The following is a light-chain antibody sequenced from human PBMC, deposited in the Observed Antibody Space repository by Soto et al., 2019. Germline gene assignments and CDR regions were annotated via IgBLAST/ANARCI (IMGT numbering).Light chain of an antibody. CDR3: SSLTTTNTYV. Sequence: QCVLTHPASVYGSPGQSIAMSCTGTSSDVGTHNFVSWYQQHPGKAPKLIIYDVSNRPSGVSDRFFGSKSGNTASLTISGLQAEDEADYYCSSLTTTNTYVFGTGTKVTVL. CDR1: SSDVGTHNF. J-gene: IGLJ1*01. V-gene: IGLV2-14*03. CDR2: DVS.